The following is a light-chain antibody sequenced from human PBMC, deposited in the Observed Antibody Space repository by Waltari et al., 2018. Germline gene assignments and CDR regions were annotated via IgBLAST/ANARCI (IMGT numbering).Light chain of an antibody. CDR3: QQYYSTPHT. V-gene: IGKV4-1*01. J-gene: IGKJ2*01. CDR1: QSVLYSSNNKNY. Sequence: DIVMTQSPDSLAVSLGERATINCQFTQSVLYSSNNKNYLAWYQQKPGQPPKLLIYWASTRESGVPDRFSGSGSGTDFTLTISSLQAEDVAVYYCQQYYSTPHTFGQGTKLEIK. CDR2: WAS.